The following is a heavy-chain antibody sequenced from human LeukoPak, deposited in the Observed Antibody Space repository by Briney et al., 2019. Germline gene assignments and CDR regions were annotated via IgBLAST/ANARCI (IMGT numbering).Heavy chain of an antibody. CDR3: AKGARGDTVTSIVGLNWFDP. J-gene: IGHJ5*02. CDR1: GITFRSYG. D-gene: IGHD4-17*01. V-gene: IGHV3-30*18. Sequence: VGSLRLSCAASGITFRSYGMHWVRQAPGKGLEWVAVISYDGSHKYYADFVKGRFSISRDNSKNTLYLQMNSLRADDTAVYYCAKGARGDTVTSIVGLNWFDPWGQGTLVTVSS. CDR2: ISYDGSHK.